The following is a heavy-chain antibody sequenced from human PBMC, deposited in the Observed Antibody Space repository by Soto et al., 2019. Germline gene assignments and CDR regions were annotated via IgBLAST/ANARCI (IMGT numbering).Heavy chain of an antibody. D-gene: IGHD2-2*01. J-gene: IGHJ3*02. Sequence: ASVKVSCKASGYTFTGYYMHWVRQAPGQGLEWMGWINPNSGGTNYAQKFQGCVTMTRDTSISTAYMELSRLRSDDTAVYYCARQGDCSSTSCYAFDIWGQGTMVTVSS. CDR1: GYTFTGYY. V-gene: IGHV1-2*04. CDR2: INPNSGGT. CDR3: ARQGDCSSTSCYAFDI.